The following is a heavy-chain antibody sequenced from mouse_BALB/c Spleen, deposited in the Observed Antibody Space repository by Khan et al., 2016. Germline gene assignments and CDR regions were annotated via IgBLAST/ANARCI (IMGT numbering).Heavy chain of an antibody. J-gene: IGHJ3*01. CDR1: GYSITSDYA. Sequence: EVKLEESGPGLVKPSQSLSLTCTVTGYSITSDYAWNWIRQFPGNKLEWMGYISYSGSTSYNPSLKSRISITRDTSKNQFFLQLNSVTTEDTATXCCAIWLRQRNWFAYWGQGTLVTVSA. D-gene: IGHD2-2*01. CDR3: AIWLRQRNWFAY. CDR2: ISYSGST. V-gene: IGHV3-2*02.